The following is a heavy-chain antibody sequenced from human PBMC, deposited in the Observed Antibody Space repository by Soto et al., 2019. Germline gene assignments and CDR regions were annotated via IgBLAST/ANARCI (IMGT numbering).Heavy chain of an antibody. V-gene: IGHV3-21*01. CDR3: ARRSPSAYVDTAMVPDAFDI. CDR2: ISSSSSYI. J-gene: IGHJ3*02. D-gene: IGHD5-18*01. Sequence: PGGSLRLSCAASGFTFSSYSMNWVRQAPGKGLEWVSSISSSSSYIYYADSVKGRFTISRDNAKNSLYLQMNSLRAEDTAVYYCARRSPSAYVDTAMVPDAFDIWGQGTMVTVSS. CDR1: GFTFSSYS.